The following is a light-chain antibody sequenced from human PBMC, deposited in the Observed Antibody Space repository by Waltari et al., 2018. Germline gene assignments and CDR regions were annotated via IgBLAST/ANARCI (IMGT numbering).Light chain of an antibody. CDR2: EVN. Sequence: QSALTQPPSASGSPGQSVTISCTGTSSDVGSYNYVSWYQQNPGKAPKLMLHEVNKRPSGAPGRFSGSKSGNAASLTVSGLQAEDEADYYCSSYGGSNNLIFGGGTKVTVL. CDR1: SSDVGSYNY. V-gene: IGLV2-8*01. CDR3: SSYGGSNNLI. J-gene: IGLJ2*01.